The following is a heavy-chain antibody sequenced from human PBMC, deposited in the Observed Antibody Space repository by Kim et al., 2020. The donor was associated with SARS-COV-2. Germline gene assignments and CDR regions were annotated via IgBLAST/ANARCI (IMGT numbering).Heavy chain of an antibody. CDR2: INHSGST. J-gene: IGHJ6*02. V-gene: IGHV4-34*01. D-gene: IGHD2-15*01. CDR3: AREGSEVAATISGMDV. CDR1: GGSFSGYY. Sequence: SETLSLTCAVYGGSFSGYYWSWIRQPPGKGLEWIGEINHSGSTNYNPSLKSRVTISVDTSKNQFSLKLSSVTAADTAVYYCAREGSEVAATISGMDVWGQGTTVTVSS.